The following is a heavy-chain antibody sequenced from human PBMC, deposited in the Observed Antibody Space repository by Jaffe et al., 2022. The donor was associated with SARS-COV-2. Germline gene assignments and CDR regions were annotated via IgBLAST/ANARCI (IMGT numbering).Heavy chain of an antibody. V-gene: IGHV4-61*01. CDR2: IYYTGST. CDR3: ARDLAYCGGDCYPRWFDR. D-gene: IGHD2-21*02. J-gene: IGHJ5*02. Sequence: QVRLQESGPGLVKPAETLSLTCTVSGGSVSSGSYYWSWIRQPPGKGLEWIGNIYYTGSTNYNPSLKSRVTMSVDTSKNQFSLKLSSVTAADTAVYYCARDLAYCGGDCYPRWFDRWGQGTLVTVSS. CDR1: GGSVSSGSYY.